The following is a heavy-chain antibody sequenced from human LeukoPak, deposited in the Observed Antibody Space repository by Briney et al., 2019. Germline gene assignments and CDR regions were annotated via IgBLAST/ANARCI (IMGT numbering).Heavy chain of an antibody. D-gene: IGHD3-10*01. Sequence: TGGSLRPSCAASGFTFSSYSMNWVRQAPGKGLEWVSSISSSSSYIYYADSVKGRFTISRDNSKNTLYLQMNSLRAEDTAVYYCAKSSGSYLDPLDYWGQGTLVTVSS. V-gene: IGHV3-21*01. CDR3: AKSSGSYLDPLDY. CDR2: ISSSSSYI. J-gene: IGHJ4*02. CDR1: GFTFSSYS.